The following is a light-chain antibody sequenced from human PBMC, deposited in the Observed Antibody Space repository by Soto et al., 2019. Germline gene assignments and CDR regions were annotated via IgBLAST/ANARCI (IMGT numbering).Light chain of an antibody. CDR1: QTISSSY. V-gene: IGKV3-20*01. CDR3: QQYGSWT. Sequence: EIVLTQSPGTLSVSRGERATLSCRASQTISSSYLAWYRQKPGQAPSLLIYGTSSRATGIPDRFSGSGSGTDFTLTISRLEPEDSAIYYCQQYGSWTFGQGTKVEIK. CDR2: GTS. J-gene: IGKJ1*01.